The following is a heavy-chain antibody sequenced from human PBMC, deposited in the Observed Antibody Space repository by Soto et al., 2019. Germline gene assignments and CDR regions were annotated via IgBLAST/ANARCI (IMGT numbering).Heavy chain of an antibody. CDR3: AKDLYRAVVVADRSFDY. Sequence: GGSLRLSCAAAGGTCGSYGRHWVRQAPGKGLEWVAVISYDGSNKYYADSVKGRFTSSRDNSKNTLYLQMNSLRAEDTAVYYCAKDLYRAVVVADRSFDYWGQGTLVTVSS. J-gene: IGHJ4*02. D-gene: IGHD2-15*01. CDR1: GGTCGSYG. CDR2: ISYDGSNK. V-gene: IGHV3-30*18.